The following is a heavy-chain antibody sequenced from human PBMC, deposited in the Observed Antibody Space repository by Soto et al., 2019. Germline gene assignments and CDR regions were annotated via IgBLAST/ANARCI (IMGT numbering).Heavy chain of an antibody. CDR3: ARDKLAAAGTGWFDP. V-gene: IGHV1-69*01. J-gene: IGHJ5*02. CDR2: IIPIFGTA. CDR1: GGTFSSYA. D-gene: IGHD6-13*01. Sequence: QVQLVQSGAEVKKPGSSVKVSCKASGGTFSSYAISWVRQAPGQGLEWMGGIIPIFGTANYAQKVQGRVTITADESTSTAYMELSSLRSEDTAVYYCARDKLAAAGTGWFDPWGQGTLVTVSS.